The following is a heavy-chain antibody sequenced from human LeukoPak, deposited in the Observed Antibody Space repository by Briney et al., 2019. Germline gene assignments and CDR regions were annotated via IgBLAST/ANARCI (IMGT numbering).Heavy chain of an antibody. J-gene: IGHJ5*02. D-gene: IGHD6-13*01. Sequence: ASVTVSCKASGGTFSSYAISWVPQAPGQGLEWMGGIIPIFGTANYVQKFQGRVTITADESTSTAYMELSSLRSEDTAVYYCARGRLAAAGLFDPWGQGTLVTVSS. CDR1: GGTFSSYA. CDR3: ARGRLAAAGLFDP. CDR2: IIPIFGTA. V-gene: IGHV1-69*01.